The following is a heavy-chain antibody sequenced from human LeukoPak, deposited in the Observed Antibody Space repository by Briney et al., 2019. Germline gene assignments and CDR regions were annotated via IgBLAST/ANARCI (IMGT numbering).Heavy chain of an antibody. D-gene: IGHD1-26*01. J-gene: IGHJ6*03. CDR2: ISYDGSNK. CDR3: AKDGYSGSYGIYYYYYYMDV. V-gene: IGHV3-30*18. Sequence: GGSLRLSCAASGFTFSSYGMHWVRQAPGKGLEWVAVISYDGSNKYYADSVKGRFTISRDNSKNTLYLQMNSLRAEDTAVYYCAKDGYSGSYGIYYYYYYMDVWGKGTTVTVSS. CDR1: GFTFSSYG.